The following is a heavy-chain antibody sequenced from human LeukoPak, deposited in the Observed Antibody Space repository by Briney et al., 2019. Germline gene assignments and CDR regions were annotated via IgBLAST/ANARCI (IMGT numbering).Heavy chain of an antibody. CDR3: ARRKWQRGPDVVNPFDY. D-gene: IGHD5-12*01. V-gene: IGHV4-39*01. CDR1: GGSISSTYFY. Sequence: SETLSLPCTVSGGSISSTYFYWGWIRQPPGKGLACIGRIYYSRRIYYHPSLKSRVPRSVETDKNQFSLRLSSVTAADTAVYYWARRKWQRGPDVVNPFDYWGQGTLVTVSS. CDR2: IYYSRRI. J-gene: IGHJ4*02.